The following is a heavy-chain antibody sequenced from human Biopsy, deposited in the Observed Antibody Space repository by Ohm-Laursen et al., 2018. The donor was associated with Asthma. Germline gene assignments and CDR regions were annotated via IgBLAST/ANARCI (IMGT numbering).Heavy chain of an antibody. Sequence: SLRLSCSASGFTFSKYGMHWVRQAPGKGLDWVAVISFDGSNKNYTDSVKGRFTISRDNSRNTLHLQKNSLRAEDTAVYYCAKDVFPGWELRRGSDYWGQGTLVTVSS. J-gene: IGHJ4*02. V-gene: IGHV3-30*18. CDR3: AKDVFPGWELRRGSDY. CDR2: ISFDGSNK. D-gene: IGHD1-26*01. CDR1: GFTFSKYG.